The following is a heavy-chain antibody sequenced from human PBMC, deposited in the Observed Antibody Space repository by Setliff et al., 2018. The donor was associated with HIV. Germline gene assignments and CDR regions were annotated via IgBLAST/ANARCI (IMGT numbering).Heavy chain of an antibody. J-gene: IGHJ6*03. CDR1: GFSVTTAA. CDR3: ARGAWYTSGWYSSRYMDV. Sequence: GESLRLSCVVSGFSVTTAAMAWVRQAPGKGLDWVSVIYAGGTTKYADSVKGRFTFSRDDSKNTFFLQMNSLKTTDTGTYYCARGAWYTSGWYSSRYMDVWGKGTTVTVSS. V-gene: IGHV3-53*01. D-gene: IGHD6-19*01. CDR2: IYAGGTT.